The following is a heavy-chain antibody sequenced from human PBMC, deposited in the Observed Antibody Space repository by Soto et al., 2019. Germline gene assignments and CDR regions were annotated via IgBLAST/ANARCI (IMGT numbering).Heavy chain of an antibody. CDR2: ISYDGSNK. D-gene: IGHD6-13*01. J-gene: IGHJ4*02. CDR3: ASLQQQLTTDY. Sequence: GGSLRLSCAASGFTFSSYAMHWVRQAPGKGLEWVAVISYDGSNKYYADSVKGRFTISGDNSKNTLYLQMNSLRAEDTAVYYCASLQQQLTTDYWGQGTLVTVSS. V-gene: IGHV3-30-3*01. CDR1: GFTFSSYA.